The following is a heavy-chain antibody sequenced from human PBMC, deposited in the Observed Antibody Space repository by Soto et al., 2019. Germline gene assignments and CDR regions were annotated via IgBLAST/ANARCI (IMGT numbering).Heavy chain of an antibody. V-gene: IGHV3-23*01. D-gene: IGHD5-18*01. J-gene: IGHJ6*02. Sequence: GGSLRVSCTASGFTFSSYAINWVRQAPGKGLEWVSGISGSGGSTYYADSVKGRFTISRDNSKNTLYLQMNGLRAEDTAVYYCAKGYDLSGYSRMDVWGQGTTVTVSS. CDR3: AKGYDLSGYSRMDV. CDR1: GFTFSSYA. CDR2: ISGSGGST.